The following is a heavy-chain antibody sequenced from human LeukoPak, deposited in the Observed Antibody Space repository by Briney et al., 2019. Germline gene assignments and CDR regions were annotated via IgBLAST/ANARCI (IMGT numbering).Heavy chain of an antibody. D-gene: IGHD3-9*01. V-gene: IGHV3-74*01. J-gene: IGHJ4*02. CDR1: GFAFSTYW. CDR3: ARGWKTGEGPY. CDR2: IKSDGSST. Sequence: GGSLRLSCAASGFAFSTYWMHWVRQAPGKGLVWVSRIKSDGSSTNYADSVKGRLTISRDNAENTVFLQMNSLRAEDTAVYYCARGWKTGEGPYWGQGSLVTVSS.